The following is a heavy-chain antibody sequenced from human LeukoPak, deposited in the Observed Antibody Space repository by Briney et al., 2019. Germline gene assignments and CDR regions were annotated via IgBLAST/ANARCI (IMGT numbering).Heavy chain of an antibody. V-gene: IGHV3-23*01. CDR2: ISGSGGST. J-gene: IGHJ4*03. D-gene: IGHD1-26*01. CDR1: GFTFISYA. CDR3: AKKWGVYSAYYDKFDS. Sequence: GGSLRLSCAASGFTFISYAMSGVRQAPGKGLEWVSAISGSGGSTYYADSVKGRFTISRDNSKNTLYLQMNSLRAEDTAVYYCAKKWGVYSAYYDKFDSWGQGNTVTVSS.